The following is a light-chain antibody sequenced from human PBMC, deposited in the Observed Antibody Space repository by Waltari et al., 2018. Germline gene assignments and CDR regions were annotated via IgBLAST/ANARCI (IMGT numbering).Light chain of an antibody. V-gene: IGKV3-15*01. CDR3: QQYDDWPRT. CDR1: QSVNNN. CDR2: AAS. Sequence: DIVMTQSPATLSVSPGETATLSCRASQSVNNNLAWYQQQPGQAPMLLIYAASTRATGIPARFGASGSGTEFTLTITSLQSEDIAVYYCQQYDDWPRTFGQGTKVEV. J-gene: IGKJ1*01.